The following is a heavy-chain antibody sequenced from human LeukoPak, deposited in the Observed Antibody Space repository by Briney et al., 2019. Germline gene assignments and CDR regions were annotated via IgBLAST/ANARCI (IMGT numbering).Heavy chain of an antibody. J-gene: IGHJ4*02. D-gene: IGHD4-17*01. V-gene: IGHV3-33*01. CDR3: ARDHPEYGDAAFDY. Sequence: QPGRSLRLSCAASGFTFSSYGMHWVRQAPGKGLEWVAVIWYDGSNKYYADSVKGRFTISRDNSKNTLYQQMNSLRAEDTAVYYCARDHPEYGDAAFDYWGQGTLVTVSS. CDR2: IWYDGSNK. CDR1: GFTFSSYG.